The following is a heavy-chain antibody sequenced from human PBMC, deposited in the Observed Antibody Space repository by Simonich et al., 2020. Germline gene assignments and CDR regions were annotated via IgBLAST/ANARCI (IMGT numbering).Heavy chain of an antibody. D-gene: IGHD6-13*01. CDR3: ARDAAGDY. J-gene: IGHJ4*02. CDR1: GFTFSSYS. CDR2: ISSSSSYI. V-gene: IGHV3-21*01. Sequence: EVQLVESGGGLVKPGGSLRLSCAASGFTFSSYSMNWVRQAPGKGLEVVSSISSSSSYIFYADPVKGRFTISRANAKNSLYLQTNSLRAEDTAVYYCARDAAGDYWGQGTLVTVSS.